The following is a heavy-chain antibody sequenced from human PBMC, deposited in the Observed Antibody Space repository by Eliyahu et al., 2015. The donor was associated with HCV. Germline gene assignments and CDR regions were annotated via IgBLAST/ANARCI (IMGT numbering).Heavy chain of an antibody. D-gene: IGHD1-1*01. V-gene: IGHV6-1*01. CDR1: GXSASNNKAA. CDR2: TYYTSKWYN. J-gene: IGHJ4*02. CDR3: ARELDNVXAY. Sequence: QVQLQQSGPGLVKPSQTLSLXCXISGXSASNNKAAWTWIRXSPSRGLEWLGRTYYTSKWYNDYVESVKSRITINPDTSKNQFSLQLSSVIPEDTAVYYCARELDNVXAYWGQGTLVTVSX.